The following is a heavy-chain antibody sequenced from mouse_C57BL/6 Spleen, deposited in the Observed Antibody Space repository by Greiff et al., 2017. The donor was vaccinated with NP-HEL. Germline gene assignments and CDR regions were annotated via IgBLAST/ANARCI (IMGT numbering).Heavy chain of an antibody. CDR2: IHPNSGST. CDR3: ARRGYKRRDPEDY. V-gene: IGHV1-64*01. CDR1: GYTFTSYW. J-gene: IGHJ2*01. D-gene: IGHD1-3*01. Sequence: QVQLQQPGAELVKPGASVKLSCKASGYTFTSYWMHWVKQRPGQGLEWIGMIHPNSGSTNYNEKFKSKATLTVDKSSSTAYMQLSSLTSEDSAVYYCARRGYKRRDPEDYWGQGTTLTVSS.